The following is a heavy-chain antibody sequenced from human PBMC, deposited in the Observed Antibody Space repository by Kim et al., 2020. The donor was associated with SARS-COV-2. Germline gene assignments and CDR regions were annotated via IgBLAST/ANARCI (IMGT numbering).Heavy chain of an antibody. CDR2: INHSGST. J-gene: IGHJ5*02. CDR1: GGSFSGYY. Sequence: SETLSLTCAVYGGSFSGYYWSWIRQPPGKGLEWIGEINHSGSTNYNPALKSRVTISVDTSKNQFSLKLSSVTAADTSVCYCGIYDSSGNYRNSRGTGVDPWGQGTLVTVSS. D-gene: IGHD3-22*01. CDR3: GIYDSSGNYRNSRGTGVDP. V-gene: IGHV4-34*01.